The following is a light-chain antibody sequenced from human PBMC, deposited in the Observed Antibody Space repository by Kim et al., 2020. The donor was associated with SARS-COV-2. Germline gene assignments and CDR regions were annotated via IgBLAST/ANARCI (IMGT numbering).Light chain of an antibody. Sequence: KTVTISRTRSSGSIASNYVQWYQQCPGSAPTTVIYEDNQRPSGVPDRFSGSIDSSSNSASLTISGLKTEDEADYYCQSYDSSNLWVFGGGTQLTVL. CDR3: QSYDSSNLWV. CDR1: SGSIASNY. J-gene: IGLJ3*02. V-gene: IGLV6-57*03. CDR2: EDN.